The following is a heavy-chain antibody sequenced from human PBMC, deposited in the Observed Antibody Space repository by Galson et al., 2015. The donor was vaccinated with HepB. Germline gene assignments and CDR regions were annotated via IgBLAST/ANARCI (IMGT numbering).Heavy chain of an antibody. CDR1: GFTFSSYA. CDR2: ISYDGSNK. Sequence: SLRLSCAASGFTFSSYAMHWVRQAPGKGLEWVAVISYDGSNKYYADSVKGRFTISRDNSKNTLYLQMNSLRAEDTAVYYCARAAAGPDWGQGTLVTVSS. CDR3: ARAAAGPD. J-gene: IGHJ4*02. V-gene: IGHV3-30*04. D-gene: IGHD6-13*01.